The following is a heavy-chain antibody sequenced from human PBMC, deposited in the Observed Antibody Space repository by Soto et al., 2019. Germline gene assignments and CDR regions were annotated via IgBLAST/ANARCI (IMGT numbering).Heavy chain of an antibody. Sequence: EVQILESGGGLVQPGGSLRLSCAASGFTFSNYAMTWVRQAPGRGLEWVSAVSANSDYAYYADSVKARFTISRDHSETTLYLQTDTLRAEDTPVYYCAKVPSKNLWGSYLRDYEYWGQGTVLTVSS. J-gene: IGHJ4*02. CDR2: VSANSDYA. CDR3: AKVPSKNLWGSYLRDYEY. D-gene: IGHD3-16*02. V-gene: IGHV3-23*01. CDR1: GFTFSNYA.